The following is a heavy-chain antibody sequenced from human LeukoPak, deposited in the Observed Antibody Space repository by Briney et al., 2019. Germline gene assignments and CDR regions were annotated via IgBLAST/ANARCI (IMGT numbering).Heavy chain of an antibody. CDR2: IKQDGSEK. CDR3: AGGSGWLIDS. J-gene: IGHJ4*02. CDR1: GFTFNTFW. Sequence: PGGSLRLSCAASGFTFNTFWMNWVRQAPGKGLEWVANIKQDGSEKYYVDSVKGRFTISRDNAKNTLYLEANSLTAEDTAVYYCAGGSGWLIDSWGQGTLVTVSS. V-gene: IGHV3-7*05. D-gene: IGHD6-19*01.